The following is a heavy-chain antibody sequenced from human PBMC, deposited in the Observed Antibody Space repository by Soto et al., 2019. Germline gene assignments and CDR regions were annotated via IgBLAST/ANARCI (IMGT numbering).Heavy chain of an antibody. CDR2: VRGGGDLT. J-gene: IGHJ4*02. D-gene: IGHD1-26*01. V-gene: IGHV3-23*01. CDR1: GFTFSNYA. Sequence: GGSLRLSCADSGFTFSNYAMSWVRQAPGKGLEWITSVRGGGDLTYYADSVKGRFTISRDNSQNTINLQMHGLRAEDSAVYYCARDLRGAFDFWGQGTVVTVSS. CDR3: ARDLRGAFDF.